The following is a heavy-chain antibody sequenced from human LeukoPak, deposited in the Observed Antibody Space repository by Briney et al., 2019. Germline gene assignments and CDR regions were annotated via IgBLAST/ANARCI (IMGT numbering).Heavy chain of an antibody. CDR1: GFIFSNYA. Sequence: GRSLRLSCEASGFIFSNYAMHWVRQAPGKGLEWVAFIRYDGSNKYYADSVKGRFTISRDNSKNTLYLQMNSLRAEDTAVYYCAKDPNIQLYSSSPVDYWGQGTLVTVSS. CDR3: AKDPNIQLYSSSPVDY. CDR2: IRYDGSNK. D-gene: IGHD6-6*01. J-gene: IGHJ4*02. V-gene: IGHV3-30*02.